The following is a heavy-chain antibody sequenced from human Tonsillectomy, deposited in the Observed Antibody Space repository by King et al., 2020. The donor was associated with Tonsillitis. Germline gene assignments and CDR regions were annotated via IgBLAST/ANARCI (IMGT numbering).Heavy chain of an antibody. J-gene: IGHJ4*02. CDR2: IYPGDADT. CDR3: ARQGDLGSSDGWDY. CDR1: GYMFTNSW. D-gene: IGHD6-19*01. V-gene: IGHV5-51*01. Sequence: VQLVESGAEVKKPGESLTISCKGSGYMFTNSWIGWVRQMPGKGLEWMGIIYPGDADTRYSPSFQGRVTISADKSIRTAYLQWSSLKASDTAMYYCARQGDLGSSDGWDYWGQGTLITVSS.